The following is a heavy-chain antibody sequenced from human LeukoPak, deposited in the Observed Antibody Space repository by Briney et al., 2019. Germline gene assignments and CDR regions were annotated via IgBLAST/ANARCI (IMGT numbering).Heavy chain of an antibody. D-gene: IGHD4-17*01. Sequence: SETLSLTCTVSVGSISSYYWSSIRQPPGKGLESIRYIYYSGSTHYTPSLKSRVTISVDASKHQFSLKLSSVTAADTAVYYCARAWDYGDYFDYWGQGTLVTVSS. V-gene: IGHV4-59*01. CDR3: ARAWDYGDYFDY. CDR1: VGSISSYY. CDR2: IYYSGST. J-gene: IGHJ4*02.